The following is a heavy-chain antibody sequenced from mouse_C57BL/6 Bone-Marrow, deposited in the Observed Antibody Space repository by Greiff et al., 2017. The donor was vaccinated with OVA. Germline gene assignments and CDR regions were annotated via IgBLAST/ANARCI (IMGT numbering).Heavy chain of an antibody. D-gene: IGHD1-1*01. CDR2: IYPGSGST. Sequence: QVQLQQPGAELVKPGASVKMSCKASGYTFTSYWITWVKQRPGQGLAWIGDIYPGSGSTNYNEKFKGKATLTVDTSSSTAYMQLSSLTSEDSAVYYCARVEFAYWGQGTLVTVSA. CDR1: GYTFTSYW. CDR3: ARVEFAY. V-gene: IGHV1-55*01. J-gene: IGHJ3*01.